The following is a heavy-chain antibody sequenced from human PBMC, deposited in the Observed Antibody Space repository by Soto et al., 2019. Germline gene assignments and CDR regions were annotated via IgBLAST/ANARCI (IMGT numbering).Heavy chain of an antibody. Sequence: GGSVRLSCAASGFTFSNYAMSWVRQAPGKGLEWVSSIDGTGTGPYFADSVKGRFAISRDNPKNTLYLQMNSLRAEDTAVYYCAKAVADFWSGYYTGPAPLDHYFDCWGLGTLVTVSS. D-gene: IGHD3-3*01. J-gene: IGHJ4*02. CDR1: GFTFSNYA. CDR2: IDGTGTGP. V-gene: IGHV3-23*01. CDR3: AKAVADFWSGYYTGPAPLDHYFDC.